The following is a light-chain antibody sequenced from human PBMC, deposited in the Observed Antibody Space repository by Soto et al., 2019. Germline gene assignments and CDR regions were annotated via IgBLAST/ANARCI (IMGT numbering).Light chain of an antibody. V-gene: IGKV1-39*01. CDR2: AAS. CDR1: KSINKY. CDR3: QQTYGTPRR. Sequence: DIQMTQSPSSLSASVGDRVTITCRASKSINKYLNWYQQKPGKAPKLLIYAASTLQSGVTSRFSGSGSGTDFTLTISSLQPEDFATYYCQQTYGTPRRFGQGTKVDI. J-gene: IGKJ1*01.